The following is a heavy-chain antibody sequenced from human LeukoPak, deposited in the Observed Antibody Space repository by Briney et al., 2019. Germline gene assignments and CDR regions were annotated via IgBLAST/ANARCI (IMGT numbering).Heavy chain of an antibody. V-gene: IGHV4-38-2*01. CDR3: AKVGQQLVRDWFDP. D-gene: IGHD6-6*01. CDR2: ISHSGYT. J-gene: IGHJ5*02. Sequence: SETLPLTCAVSGYFITSGHYWGWIRPPPGKGLEWIGSISHSGYTYYNPSLKGRVTISVDTSKNQFSLKLSSVTAADTAVYYCAKVGQQLVRDWFDPWGQGTLVTVSS. CDR1: GYFITSGHY.